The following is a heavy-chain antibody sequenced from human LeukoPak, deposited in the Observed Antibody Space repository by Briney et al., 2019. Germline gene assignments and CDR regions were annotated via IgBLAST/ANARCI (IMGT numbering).Heavy chain of an antibody. J-gene: IGHJ4*02. CDR3: ARYDFWSGYEDY. V-gene: IGHV1-8*01. CDR2: MNLNSGNT. Sequence: ASVKVSCKVSGYTFTSYDINWVRQATRQGLEWMGWMNLNSGNTGYAQKFQGRVTMTRNTSISTAYMELSSLRSEDTAVYYCARYDFWSGYEDYWGQGTLVTVSS. CDR1: GYTFTSYD. D-gene: IGHD3-3*01.